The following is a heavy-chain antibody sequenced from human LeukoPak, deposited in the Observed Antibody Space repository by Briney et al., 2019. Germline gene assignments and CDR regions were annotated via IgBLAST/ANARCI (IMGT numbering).Heavy chain of an antibody. CDR2: INHSGST. V-gene: IGHV4-34*01. CDR3: ARSGSYSSSSGGRNWFDP. CDR1: GGSFSGYY. Sequence: SETLSLTCAAYGGSFSGYYWSWIRQPPGKGLEWIGEINHSGSTNYNPSLKSRVTISVDTSKNQFSLKLSSVTAADTAVYYCARSGSYSSSSGGRNWFDPWGQGTLVTVSS. J-gene: IGHJ5*02. D-gene: IGHD6-6*01.